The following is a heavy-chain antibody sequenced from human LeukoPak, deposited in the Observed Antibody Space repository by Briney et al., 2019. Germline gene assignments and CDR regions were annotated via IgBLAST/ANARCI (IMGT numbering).Heavy chain of an antibody. J-gene: IGHJ3*02. V-gene: IGHV3-21*01. Sequence: GGSLRLSCAASGFTFSSYSMNWVRQAPGKGLEWVSSISSSSSYIYYADSVKGRFTISRDNAKNSLYLQMNSLRAEDTAVYYCAREGSIAAASTGAFDIWGQGTMVTVSS. CDR3: AREGSIAAASTGAFDI. CDR2: ISSSSSYI. CDR1: GFTFSSYS. D-gene: IGHD6-13*01.